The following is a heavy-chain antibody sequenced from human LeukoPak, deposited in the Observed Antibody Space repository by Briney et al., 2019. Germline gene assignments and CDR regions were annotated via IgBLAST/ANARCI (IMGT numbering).Heavy chain of an antibody. J-gene: IGHJ6*02. CDR2: IYYSGST. V-gene: IGHV4-31*03. CDR3: ARENCSGGSCYSNYYYYYGMDV. CDR1: GGSISSGGYY. D-gene: IGHD2-15*01. Sequence: SETLSLTCTVSGGSISSGGYYWSWIRQHPGKGLEWIGYIYYSGSTYYNPSLKSRVTISVDASKNQFSLKLSSVPAADTAVYYCARENCSGGSCYSNYYYYYGMDVWGQGTTVTVSS.